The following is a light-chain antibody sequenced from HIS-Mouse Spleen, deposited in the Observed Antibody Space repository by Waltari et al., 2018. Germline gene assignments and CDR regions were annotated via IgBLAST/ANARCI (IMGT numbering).Light chain of an antibody. CDR2: KAS. CDR3: QQYNSYPLT. J-gene: IGKJ4*01. V-gene: IGKV1-5*03. CDR1: QSIRSW. Sequence: DIQMTQSPSTLSASVGDRVTITCRASQSIRSWLAWYQQKPGKAPKLLIYKASSLESGVPSRFSGSGSGTEFTLTISSLQPDDFATYYCQQYNSYPLTFGGGTKVGIK.